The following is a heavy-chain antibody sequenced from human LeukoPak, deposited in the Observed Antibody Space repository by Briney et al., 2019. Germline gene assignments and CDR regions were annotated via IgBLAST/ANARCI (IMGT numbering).Heavy chain of an antibody. V-gene: IGHV4-4*07. Sequence: SETLSLTCTVSGYSISSGYYWSWIRQPAGKGLEWIGRIYTSGSTNYNPSLKSRVTMSVDTSKNQFSLKLSSVTAADTAVYYCASGPPPDFDYWGQGTLVTVSS. CDR1: GYSISSGYY. CDR3: ASGPPPDFDY. J-gene: IGHJ4*02. CDR2: IYTSGST.